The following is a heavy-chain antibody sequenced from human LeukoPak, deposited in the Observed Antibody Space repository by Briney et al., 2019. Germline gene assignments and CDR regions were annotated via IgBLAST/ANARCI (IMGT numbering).Heavy chain of an antibody. CDR1: GFTFSRYG. D-gene: IGHD1-26*01. Sequence: GTSLRLSCAASGFTFSRYGMHWVRQAPGKGLEWVAVIWEDGSNIYYADSVKGRFTISRDNSENSLYLRMSSLRSEDTALYYCAKGVRSGTYYNCFDSWGQGTLVTVSS. J-gene: IGHJ5*01. CDR2: IWEDGSNI. CDR3: AKGVRSGTYYNCFDS. V-gene: IGHV3-33*03.